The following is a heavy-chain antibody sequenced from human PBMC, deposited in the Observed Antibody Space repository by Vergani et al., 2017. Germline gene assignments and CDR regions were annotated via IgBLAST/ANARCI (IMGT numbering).Heavy chain of an antibody. CDR2: ISWNSGSI. J-gene: IGHJ3*02. CDR1: GFTFDDYA. CDR3: VKDMTYLQTYAFDI. Sequence: EVQLVESGGGLVQPGRSLRLSCAASGFTFDDYAMHWVRHAPGKGLEWVSGISWNSGSIGYADSVKGRFTISRDNANNSLYLQMNSLRAEDTALYYCVKDMTYLQTYAFDIWGQGTMVTVSS. V-gene: IGHV3-9*01.